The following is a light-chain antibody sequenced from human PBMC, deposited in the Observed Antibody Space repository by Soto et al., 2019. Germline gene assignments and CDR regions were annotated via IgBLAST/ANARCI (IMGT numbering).Light chain of an antibody. V-gene: IGKV1-33*01. Sequence: DIQMTQSPSSLSASVGDSVTITCQASQDVTKYLNWYQQKPGKAPKLLIYDASNLETGVPSRFSGGGSGTDFTFTISSLQPEDIATYFCQQYDDLPLTFGGGTKVEIK. CDR1: QDVTKY. J-gene: IGKJ4*01. CDR3: QQYDDLPLT. CDR2: DAS.